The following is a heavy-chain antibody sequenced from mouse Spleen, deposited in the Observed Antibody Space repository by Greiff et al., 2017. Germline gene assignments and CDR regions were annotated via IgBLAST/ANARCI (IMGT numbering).Heavy chain of an antibody. CDR2: IRNKANGYTT. CDR1: GFTFTDYY. D-gene: IGHD4-1*01. V-gene: IGHV7-3*02. Sequence: EVHLVESGGGLVQPGGSLRLSCATSGFTFTDYYMSWVRQPPGKALEWLGFIRNKANGYTTEYSASVKGRFTISRDNSQSILYLQMNTLRAEDSATYYCARDHWAFDYWGQGTTLTVSS. J-gene: IGHJ2*01. CDR3: ARDHWAFDY.